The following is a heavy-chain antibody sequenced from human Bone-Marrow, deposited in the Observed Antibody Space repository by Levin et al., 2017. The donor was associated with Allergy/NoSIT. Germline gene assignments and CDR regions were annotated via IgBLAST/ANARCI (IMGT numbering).Heavy chain of an antibody. CDR1: GFTFNDAW. Sequence: GGSLRLSCAASGFTFNDAWMSWVRQSPGRGLEWVGRIKSKNDGGTTDYGAPVTGRFTISRDDSNKMLYLQMTSVTPEDTGVYYCTRSFLSSGWYRYFDSWGRGTLVSVSS. V-gene: IGHV3-15*05. CDR3: TRSFLSSGWYRYFDS. J-gene: IGHJ4*02. CDR2: IKSKNDGGTT. D-gene: IGHD6-19*01.